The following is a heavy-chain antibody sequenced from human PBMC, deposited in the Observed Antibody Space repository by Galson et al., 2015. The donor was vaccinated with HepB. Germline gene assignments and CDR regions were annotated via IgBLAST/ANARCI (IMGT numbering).Heavy chain of an antibody. CDR1: GFTFSDYW. J-gene: IGHJ4*02. D-gene: IGHD3-16*01. CDR2: IKQDGSVK. V-gene: IGHV3-7*01. Sequence: SLRLSCAASGFTFSDYWMSWVRQAPGKGLEWVANIKQDGSVKYFVDSVKGRFTISRDNAKNSLYLQMNSLGAEDTAVYYCVRNGGAFDYWGQGTLVTVSS. CDR3: VRNGGAFDY.